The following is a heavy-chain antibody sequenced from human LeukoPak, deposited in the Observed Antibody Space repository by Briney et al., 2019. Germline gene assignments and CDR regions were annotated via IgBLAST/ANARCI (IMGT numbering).Heavy chain of an antibody. CDR3: ARGEQLRYFDSSLDYYYYYGMDV. CDR1: GGTFSNYA. CDR2: IIPIFGAA. Sequence: ASVKLSCKASGGTFSNYAISWVRQAPAQGLELMGGIIPIFGAANYSQKFQGRVTITADKSTSTAYMELSSLRSEDTAVYYCARGEQLRYFDSSLDYYYYYGMDVWGKGTTVTVSS. V-gene: IGHV1-69*06. J-gene: IGHJ6*04. D-gene: IGHD3-9*01.